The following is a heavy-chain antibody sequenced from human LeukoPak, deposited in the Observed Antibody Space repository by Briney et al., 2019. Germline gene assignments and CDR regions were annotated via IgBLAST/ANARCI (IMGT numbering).Heavy chain of an antibody. CDR3: ARDREVGPTYWFDP. D-gene: IGHD1-26*01. V-gene: IGHV3-30*04. CDR2: ISYDGNNK. J-gene: IGHJ5*02. Sequence: GGSLRLSCAASAFTFSSYAMHWGRQAPGKGLEWLTVISYDGNNKYYADSLRGRFTISRDNSKDTLHLQMNSLRAEDTAVYYCARDREVGPTYWFDPWGQGTLVTVSS. CDR1: AFTFSSYA.